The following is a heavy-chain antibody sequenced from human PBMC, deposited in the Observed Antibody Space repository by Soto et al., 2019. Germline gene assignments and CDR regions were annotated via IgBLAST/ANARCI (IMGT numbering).Heavy chain of an antibody. Sequence: SETLSLTCTVSGGSISSYYWSWIRQPPGKGLEWIGYIYYSGSTNYNPSLKSRVTISVDTSKNQFSLKLSSVTAADTAVYYCAREGYYDSSGYYYFDYWGQGTLVTVS. V-gene: IGHV4-59*01. CDR2: IYYSGST. D-gene: IGHD3-22*01. CDR1: GGSISSYY. J-gene: IGHJ4*02. CDR3: AREGYYDSSGYYYFDY.